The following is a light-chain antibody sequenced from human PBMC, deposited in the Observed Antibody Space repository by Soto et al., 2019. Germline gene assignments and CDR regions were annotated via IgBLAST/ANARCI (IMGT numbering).Light chain of an antibody. CDR1: QDIRND. J-gene: IGKJ1*01. Sequence: AIQMTQSPSSLSASVGDRVTITCRASQDIRNDLGWYQQKPGKPPKLLIYSASSLQNEVPSRFSGSGSGTDFSLTISSLQPEDIATYYCLQVYNYPWTFGQGTKVEIK. CDR3: LQVYNYPWT. V-gene: IGKV1-6*01. CDR2: SAS.